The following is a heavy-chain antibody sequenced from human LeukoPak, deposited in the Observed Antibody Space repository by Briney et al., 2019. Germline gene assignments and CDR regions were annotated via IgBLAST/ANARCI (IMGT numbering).Heavy chain of an antibody. CDR3: AKDRGIISDY. Sequence: GGSLRLSCAASGFTFSNYGMSWVRQAPGKGLEWLSSISGSGDSTYYADSVKGRFTISRDNSKNTLHLQMNSLRAEDTAVYYCAKDRGIISDYWGQGTLVTVSS. CDR2: ISGSGDST. V-gene: IGHV3-23*01. D-gene: IGHD3-10*01. J-gene: IGHJ4*02. CDR1: GFTFSNYG.